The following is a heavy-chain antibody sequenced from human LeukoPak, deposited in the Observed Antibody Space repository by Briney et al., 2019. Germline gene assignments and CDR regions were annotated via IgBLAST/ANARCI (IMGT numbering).Heavy chain of an antibody. J-gene: IGHJ6*03. CDR3: ARVQGVVAATLLYYYMDV. CDR1: GGTFSSYA. Sequence: SVKVSCKASGGTFSSYAISWVRQAPGQGLEWMGGIIPIFGTANYAQKFQGGVTITADESTSTAYMELSSLRSEDTAVYYCARVQGVVAATLLYYYMDVWGKGTTVTVSS. CDR2: IIPIFGTA. D-gene: IGHD2-15*01. V-gene: IGHV1-69*13.